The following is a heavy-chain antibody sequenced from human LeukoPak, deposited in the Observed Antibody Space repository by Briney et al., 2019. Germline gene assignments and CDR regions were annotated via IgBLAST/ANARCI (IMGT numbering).Heavy chain of an antibody. CDR1: GFTCSSYA. J-gene: IGHJ4*02. V-gene: IGHV3-30*10. CDR2: ISYDGISK. CDR3: ARGTIFGTYGAPFDY. Sequence: PGGSLRLSCAASGFTCSSYAMHWVRQPPGKGLEWVAVISYDGISKYYTDSVKGRFTISRDNSKTTLYLQMNSLRVEDTAVYYCARGTIFGTYGAPFDYWGQGTLVTVSS. D-gene: IGHD2-8*01.